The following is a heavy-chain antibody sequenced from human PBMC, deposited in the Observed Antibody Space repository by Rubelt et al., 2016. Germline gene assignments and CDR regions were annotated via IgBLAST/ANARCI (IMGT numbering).Heavy chain of an antibody. V-gene: IGHV4-34*01. CDR2: INHSGST. CDR1: GGSFSGYY. J-gene: IGHJ4*02. CDR3: ARHGVAPWLNYADY. D-gene: IGHD2-2*01. Sequence: QVQLQQWGAGLLKPSETLSLTCAVYGGSFSGYYWSWIRQPPGKGLEWIGEINHSGSTNYNPSLKSRVTISVDTAKNHFSLRVSSLTAAETAIYYCARHGVAPWLNYADYWGQGTLVTVSS.